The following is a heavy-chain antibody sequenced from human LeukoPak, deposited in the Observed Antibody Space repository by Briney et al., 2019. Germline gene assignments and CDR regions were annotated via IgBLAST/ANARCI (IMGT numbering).Heavy chain of an antibody. Sequence: ASVKVSCKASGYTFTGYYMHWVRQAPGQGLEWMGWINPNSGGTNYAQKFQARVTMTRDTSISTAYMELSRLRSDDTAVYYCARVHVGSGSYSWFDPWGQGTLVTVSS. CDR3: ARVHVGSGSYSWFDP. CDR1: GYTFTGYY. D-gene: IGHD3-10*01. J-gene: IGHJ5*02. V-gene: IGHV1-2*02. CDR2: INPNSGGT.